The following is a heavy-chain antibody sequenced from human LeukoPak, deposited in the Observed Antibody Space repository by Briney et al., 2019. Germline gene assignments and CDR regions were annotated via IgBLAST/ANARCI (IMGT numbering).Heavy chain of an antibody. CDR1: GYTFTGYY. V-gene: IGHV1-2*02. D-gene: IGHD3-9*01. J-gene: IGHJ6*02. CDR2: INPNSGGT. Sequence: ASVKVSCKASGYTFTGYYMHWVRQAPGRGLEWMGWINPNSGGTNYAQKFQGRVTMTRDTSISTAYMELSRLRSDDTAVYYCARDGYQYYDILAGYYYYYGMDVWGQGTTVTVSS. CDR3: ARDGYQYYDILAGYYYYYGMDV.